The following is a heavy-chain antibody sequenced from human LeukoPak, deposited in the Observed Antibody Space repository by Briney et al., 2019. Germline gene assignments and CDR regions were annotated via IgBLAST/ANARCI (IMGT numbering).Heavy chain of an antibody. CDR3: AKDMVPSITMVRGFDY. V-gene: IGHV3-9*01. Sequence: GGSLRLSCAASGFTFDDYAMHWVRQAPGKGLEWVSGISWNSGSIGYADSVKGRFTISRDNAKNSLYLQMNSLRAEDTALYYCAKDMVPSITMVRGFDYWGQGTLVTVSS. D-gene: IGHD3-10*01. CDR2: ISWNSGSI. J-gene: IGHJ4*02. CDR1: GFTFDDYA.